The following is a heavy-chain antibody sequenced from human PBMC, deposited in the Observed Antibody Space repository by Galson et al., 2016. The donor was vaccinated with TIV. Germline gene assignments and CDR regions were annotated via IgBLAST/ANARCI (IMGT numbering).Heavy chain of an antibody. CDR1: GYTFTIYP. J-gene: IGHJ4*02. CDR2: INGANGNT. CDR3: ARPPYCGSECFKYDS. D-gene: IGHD2-21*01. Sequence: SVKVSCKASGYTFTIYPMHWVRQAPGQRLEWMGWINGANGNTKYSQKFQGRVTITRDTSASTAYMDLGNLTSEDTAVYYCARPPYCGSECFKYDSWGQGTPVTVSS. V-gene: IGHV1-3*01.